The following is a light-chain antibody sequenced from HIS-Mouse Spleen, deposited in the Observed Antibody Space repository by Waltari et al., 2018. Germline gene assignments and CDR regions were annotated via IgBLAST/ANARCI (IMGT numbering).Light chain of an antibody. CDR3: CSYAGSYTGV. V-gene: IGLV2-11*01. CDR1: SSDVGGYNY. Sequence: QSALTQPRSVSGSPGQSVTISCTGTSSDVGGYNYVPWYQQHPGKAPKLTIYDVSKRPSGVPDRFSGSKSGNTASLTISGLQAEDEADYYCCSYAGSYTGVFGTGTKVTVL. CDR2: DVS. J-gene: IGLJ1*01.